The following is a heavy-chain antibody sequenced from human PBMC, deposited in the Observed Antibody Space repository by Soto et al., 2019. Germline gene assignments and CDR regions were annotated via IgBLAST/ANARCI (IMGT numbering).Heavy chain of an antibody. CDR1: GYTFTGYY. CDR3: ARPGEGGHGMDV. J-gene: IGHJ6*02. V-gene: IGHV1-2*04. Sequence: ASVKVSCKASGYTFTGYYMHWVRQAPGQGLEWMGWINPNSGGTNYAQKFQGWVTMTRDTSISTAYMELSRLRSDXTXVYYCARPGEGGHGMDVWGQGTTVTVSS. D-gene: IGHD7-27*01. CDR2: INPNSGGT.